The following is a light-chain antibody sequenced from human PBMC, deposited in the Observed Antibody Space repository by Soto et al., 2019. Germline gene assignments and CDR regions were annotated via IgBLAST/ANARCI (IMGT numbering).Light chain of an antibody. Sequence: ENVLPQCPGTRSLSPGERGTLSCRASQNLGTLYLAWFQQKSGQAPRLLIYSASRRATGIPDRFTGSGSGTDFTLTINRVEPEDFAVYFCQQYAGSPRTFGQGTKVDIK. CDR3: QQYAGSPRT. J-gene: IGKJ1*01. CDR2: SAS. V-gene: IGKV3-20*01. CDR1: QNLGTLY.